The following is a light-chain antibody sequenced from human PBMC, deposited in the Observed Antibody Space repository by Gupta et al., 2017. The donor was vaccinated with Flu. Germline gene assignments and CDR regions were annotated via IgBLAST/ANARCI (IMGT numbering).Light chain of an antibody. CDR1: QNIPNW. CDR2: KAS. Sequence: DIQMTHSPSTLSASVGDRVTITCRASQNIPNWLAWFQQKPGKAPKLLIYKASTLESGVPSRFSGSGSETEFTLTISSLQPDDFATYYCQQDNSYPRCFGQGTKLEIK. V-gene: IGKV1-5*03. J-gene: IGKJ2*03. CDR3: QQDNSYPRC.